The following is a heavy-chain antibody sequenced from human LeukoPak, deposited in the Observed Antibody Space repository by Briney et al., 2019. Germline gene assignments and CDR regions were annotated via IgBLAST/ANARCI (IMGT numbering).Heavy chain of an antibody. V-gene: IGHV3-48*03. Sequence: GGSLRLSCAASGFTFSSYEMNWVRQAPGKGLEWVSYISSSGSTIYYADSVKGRFTISRDNAKNSLYLQMNSLRAEYTAVYYCAFGSSGWYPDYWGQGTLVTVSS. CDR3: AFGSSGWYPDY. CDR1: GFTFSSYE. J-gene: IGHJ4*02. D-gene: IGHD6-19*01. CDR2: ISSSGSTI.